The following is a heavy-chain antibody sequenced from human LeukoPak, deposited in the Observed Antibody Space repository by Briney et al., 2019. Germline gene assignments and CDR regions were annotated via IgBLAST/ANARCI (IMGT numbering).Heavy chain of an antibody. CDR2: IIPIFGTA. Sequence: GASVKVSCKASGGTFSSYAISWLRQAPGQGLEWMGGIIPIFGTANYAQKFQGRVTITADKSTSTAYMELSSLRSEDTAVYYCARDKGTSYLSSFDYWGQGTLVTVSS. D-gene: IGHD6-6*01. CDR3: ARDKGTSYLSSFDY. J-gene: IGHJ4*02. V-gene: IGHV1-69*06. CDR1: GGTFSSYA.